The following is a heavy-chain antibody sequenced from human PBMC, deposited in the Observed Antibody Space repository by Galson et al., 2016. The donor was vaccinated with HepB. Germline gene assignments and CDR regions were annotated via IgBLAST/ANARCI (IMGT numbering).Heavy chain of an antibody. Sequence: SLRLSCAASGFTFDEYATHWVRQAPGKGLEWVSGISRNSGSIGYADSVKGRFTMSRDNAKNSLYLQMNSLRAEDTALYYCEKGLRFSYSYGVDVWGQGTTVTVSS. J-gene: IGHJ6*02. CDR1: GFTFDEYA. D-gene: IGHD5-12*01. V-gene: IGHV3-9*01. CDR2: ISRNSGSI. CDR3: EKGLRFSYSYGVDV.